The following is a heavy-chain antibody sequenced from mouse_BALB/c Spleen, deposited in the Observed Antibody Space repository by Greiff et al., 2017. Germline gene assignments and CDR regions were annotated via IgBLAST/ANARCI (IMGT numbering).Heavy chain of an antibody. J-gene: IGHJ4*01. CDR3: TSTTVVPYYAMDY. CDR1: GFTFSSFG. CDR2: ISSGGSYT. D-gene: IGHD1-1*01. V-gene: IGHV5-6-4*01. Sequence: EVHLVESGGGLVQPGGSRKLSCAASGFTFSSFGMHWVRQTPGKRLEWVATISSGGSYTYYPDSVKGRFTISRDNAKNTLYLQMSSLKSEDTAMYYCTSTTVVPYYAMDYWGQGTSVTVAS.